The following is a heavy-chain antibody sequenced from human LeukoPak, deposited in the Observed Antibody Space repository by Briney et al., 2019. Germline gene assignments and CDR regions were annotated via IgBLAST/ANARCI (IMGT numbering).Heavy chain of an antibody. CDR2: INPNSGGT. V-gene: IGHV1-2*02. J-gene: IGHJ4*02. CDR1: GYTFTGYY. CDR3: ARASSYYDFWSGYDYFDY. D-gene: IGHD3-3*01. Sequence: ASVKVSCKASGYTFTGYYMHWVRQAPGQGLEWMGWINPNSGGTNYAQKFQGRVTMTRDTSISTAYMELSRLRSDDTAVYYCARASSYYDFWSGYDYFDYWGQGTLVTVSS.